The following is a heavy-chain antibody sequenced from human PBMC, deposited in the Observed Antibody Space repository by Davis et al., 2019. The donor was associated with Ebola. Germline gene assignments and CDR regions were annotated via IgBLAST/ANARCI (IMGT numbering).Heavy chain of an antibody. V-gene: IGHV1-46*01. CDR1: GYTFTNYY. CDR2: INPSAGYT. J-gene: IGHJ6*03. Sequence: ASVKVSCKAFGYTFTNYYLHWVRQAPGQGLEWMGVINPSAGYTNYAQKFQGRVTITADESTSTAYMELSRLRSDDTAVYYCARARAILEWLLYSYYYMDVWGKGTTVTVSS. D-gene: IGHD3-3*01. CDR3: ARARAILEWLLYSYYYMDV.